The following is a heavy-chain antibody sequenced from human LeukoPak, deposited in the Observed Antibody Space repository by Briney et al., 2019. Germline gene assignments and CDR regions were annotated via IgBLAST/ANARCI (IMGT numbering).Heavy chain of an antibody. CDR2: ISGSGGST. Sequence: GGSLRLSCAASGFTVSSNYMSWVRQAPGKGLEWVSAISGSGGSTYYADSVKGRFTISRDNSKNTLYLQMNSLRAEDTAVYYCAKISRRANFDYWGQGTLVTVSS. V-gene: IGHV3-23*01. CDR3: AKISRRANFDY. J-gene: IGHJ4*02. D-gene: IGHD1-14*01. CDR1: GFTVSSNY.